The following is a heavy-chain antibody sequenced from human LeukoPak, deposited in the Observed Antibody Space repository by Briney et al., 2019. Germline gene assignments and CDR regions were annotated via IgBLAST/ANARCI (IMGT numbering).Heavy chain of an antibody. V-gene: IGHV3-30*02. CDR3: AKDLGTLISGSYYYYFDY. CDR2: VRNDGTNK. CDR1: GFTFSSYG. Sequence: GGSLRLSCAASGFTFSSYGMHWVRQAPGKGLKWVAFVRNDGTNKHYADSVKGRFTISRDNSKNTLYLQMNSLRAEDTAVYYCAKDLGTLISGSYYYYFDYWGQGTLVTVSS. J-gene: IGHJ4*02. D-gene: IGHD3-10*01.